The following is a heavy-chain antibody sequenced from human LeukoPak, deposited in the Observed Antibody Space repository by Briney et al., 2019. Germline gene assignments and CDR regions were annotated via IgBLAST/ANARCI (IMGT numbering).Heavy chain of an antibody. CDR1: GYTFTGYY. V-gene: IGHV1-2*02. D-gene: IGHD6-6*01. CDR3: ARDAEYSSSPRKTYNWFDP. J-gene: IGHJ5*02. CDR2: INLNSGGT. Sequence: GASVKVSCKASGYTFTGYYMHWVRQAPGQGLVWMGGINLNSGGTNYAQKFQGRVTMTRDTSISTAYMELSRLRSDDTAVYYCARDAEYSSSPRKTYNWFDPWGQGTLVTVSS.